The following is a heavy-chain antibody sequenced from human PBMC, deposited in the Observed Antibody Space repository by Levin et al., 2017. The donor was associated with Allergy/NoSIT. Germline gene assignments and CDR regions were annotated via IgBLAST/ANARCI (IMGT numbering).Heavy chain of an antibody. CDR2: ISSSGENT. J-gene: IGHJ3*01. CDR1: GFTSRFTFSNSG. V-gene: IGHV3-23*01. CDR3: AKWLTSIWYSPFDV. Sequence: GGSLRLSCAASGFTSRFTFSNSGVSWVRQAPGKGLEWVSGISSSGENTYYADSVKGRFTVSRDNSRDILSLHMNALTAADTAVYYCAKWLTSIWYSPFDVWGPGTTVTVSS. D-gene: IGHD6-13*01.